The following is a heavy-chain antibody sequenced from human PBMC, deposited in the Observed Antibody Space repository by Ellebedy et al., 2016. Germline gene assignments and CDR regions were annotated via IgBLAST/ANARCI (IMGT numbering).Heavy chain of an antibody. V-gene: IGHV4-34*01. D-gene: IGHD3-22*01. CDR2: ITHSGNA. J-gene: IGHJ3*02. Sequence: GSLRLSCAVYGGSFTDYYWTWIRQPPGKGLEWIGEITHSGNANYNPSLKSRVTISTDTSKNQFSLKVRSVTAADTALYFCTRARCDGGTIVYWRHPFDIWGQGTAVTVSS. CDR3: TRARCDGGTIVYWRHPFDI. CDR1: GGSFTDYY.